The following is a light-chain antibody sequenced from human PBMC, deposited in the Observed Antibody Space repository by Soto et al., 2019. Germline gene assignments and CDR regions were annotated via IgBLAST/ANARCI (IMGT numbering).Light chain of an antibody. Sequence: QSVLTQPPSVSAAPGQKVNISCSGSNFNIDNKYICWYQHLPGTAPILLIYDNNERPSGIPDRFAGTKSATSATLAITGLQTGEEADYYCGVLNDNLYVFGSGTKVTVL. J-gene: IGLJ1*01. V-gene: IGLV1-51*01. CDR2: DNN. CDR1: NFNIDNKY. CDR3: GVLNDNLYV.